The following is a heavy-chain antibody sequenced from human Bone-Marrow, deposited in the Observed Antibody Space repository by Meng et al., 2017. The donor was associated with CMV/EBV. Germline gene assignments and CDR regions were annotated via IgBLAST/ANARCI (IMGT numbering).Heavy chain of an antibody. D-gene: IGHD2-15*01. Sequence: GESLKISCAASGFTFSSYWMSWVRQVPGKGLEWVSAISGSGGSTYYADSVKGRFTISRDNSKNTLYLQMNSLRAEDTAVYYCAGATRSWTVWGQGTLVTVSS. CDR1: GFTFSSYW. CDR2: ISGSGGST. V-gene: IGHV3-23*01. CDR3: AGATRSWTV. J-gene: IGHJ4*02.